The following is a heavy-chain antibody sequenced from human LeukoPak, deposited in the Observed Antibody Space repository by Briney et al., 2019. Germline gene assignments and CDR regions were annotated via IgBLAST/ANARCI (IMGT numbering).Heavy chain of an antibody. J-gene: IGHJ4*02. CDR1: GGSISSAGYS. V-gene: IGHV4-30-2*01. CDR2: IYHTGST. D-gene: IGHD2-15*01. Sequence: SETLSLTCAVSGGSISSAGYSWSWIRQTPGRNLEWIGYIYHTGSTSYNPSLKSRLTISVDRSKNQFSLELKSMTVADTAVYFCSAEPIGGWRFDYWGQGILVTVSS. CDR3: SAEPIGGWRFDY.